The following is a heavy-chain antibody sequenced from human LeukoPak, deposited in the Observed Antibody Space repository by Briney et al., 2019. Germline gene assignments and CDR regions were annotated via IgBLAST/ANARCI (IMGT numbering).Heavy chain of an antibody. CDR3: ARGGLDIVVVPAAMPDDGNWFDP. Sequence: ASVKVSCKASGYTFTGYYMHWVRQAPGQGLEWMGWINPNSGGTNYAQKFQGRVTMTRDTSISTAYMELSRLRSDDTAVYYCARGGLDIVVVPAAMPDDGNWFDPWGQGTLVTVSS. CDR1: GYTFTGYY. V-gene: IGHV1-2*02. CDR2: INPNSGGT. D-gene: IGHD2-2*01. J-gene: IGHJ5*02.